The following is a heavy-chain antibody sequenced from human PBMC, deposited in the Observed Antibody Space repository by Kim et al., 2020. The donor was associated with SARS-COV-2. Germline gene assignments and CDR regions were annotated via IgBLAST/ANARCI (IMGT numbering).Heavy chain of an antibody. J-gene: IGHJ5*02. Sequence: SETLSLTCAVYGGSFSGYYWSWIRQPPGKGLEWIGEINHSGSTNYNPSLKSRVTISVDTSKNQFSLKLSSVTAADTAVYYCARVGSTTIVVVPAAWFDPWGQGTLVTVSS. CDR2: INHSGST. CDR3: ARVGSTTIVVVPAAWFDP. CDR1: GGSFSGYY. V-gene: IGHV4-34*01. D-gene: IGHD2-2*01.